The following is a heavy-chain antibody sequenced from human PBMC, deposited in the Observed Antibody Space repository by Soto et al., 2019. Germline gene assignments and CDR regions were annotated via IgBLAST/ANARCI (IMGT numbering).Heavy chain of an antibody. V-gene: IGHV5-51*01. J-gene: IGHJ3*02. Sequence: PGESLKISCKTSGYTFSNSWIGWVRQMPGRGLEWVAIIYPGDSDTRYSPSFEGQVTVSADKSISAAYLQWRSLKASDTAMYYCARDRSRITIFGVDRPDAFDIWGQGTMVTVSS. CDR2: IYPGDSDT. CDR1: GYTFSNSW. CDR3: ARDRSRITIFGVDRPDAFDI. D-gene: IGHD3-3*01.